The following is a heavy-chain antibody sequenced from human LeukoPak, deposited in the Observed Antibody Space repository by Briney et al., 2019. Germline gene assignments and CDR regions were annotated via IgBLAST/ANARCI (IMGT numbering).Heavy chain of an antibody. CDR1: GGSISSGGYY. J-gene: IGHJ3*02. Sequence: SQTLSLTCTVSGGSISSGGYYWSWIRQHPGKGLEWIGYIYCSGSTYYNPSLKSRVTISVDTSKNQFSLKLSSVTAADTAVYYCARGHITIFGVAIDAFDIWGQGTMVTVSS. V-gene: IGHV4-31*03. CDR3: ARGHITIFGVAIDAFDI. D-gene: IGHD3-3*01. CDR2: IYCSGST.